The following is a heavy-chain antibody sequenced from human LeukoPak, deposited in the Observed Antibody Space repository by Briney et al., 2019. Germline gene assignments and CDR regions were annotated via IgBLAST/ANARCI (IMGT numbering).Heavy chain of an antibody. D-gene: IGHD6-13*01. V-gene: IGHV4-4*07. Sequence: NPSETLSLACTVSGGSISSYYWSWLRQPAGKGLEWIGRIYTSGSTNYNPSLKSRVTMSVDTSKNQFSLKLSSVTAADTAVYYCARGDSSSWLYYFDYWGQGTLVTVSS. CDR3: ARGDSSSWLYYFDY. J-gene: IGHJ4*02. CDR2: IYTSGST. CDR1: GGSISSYY.